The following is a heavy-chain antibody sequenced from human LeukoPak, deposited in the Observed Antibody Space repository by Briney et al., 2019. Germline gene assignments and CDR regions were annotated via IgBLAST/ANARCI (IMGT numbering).Heavy chain of an antibody. CDR2: IYYGGST. D-gene: IGHD3-22*01. Sequence: PSETLSLACTVSGGSISSSSYHWGWIRQPPGKGLEWIGTIYYGGSTYYNPSLKSRVTISVDTSKKQFSLKLTSVTAADAAAYYCARLGDYYDSSGYFDAFDIWGQGTMVTVFS. V-gene: IGHV4-39*01. CDR1: GGSISSSSYH. J-gene: IGHJ3*02. CDR3: ARLGDYYDSSGYFDAFDI.